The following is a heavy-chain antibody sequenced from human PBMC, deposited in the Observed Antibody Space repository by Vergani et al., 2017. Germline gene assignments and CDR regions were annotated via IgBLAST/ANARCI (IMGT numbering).Heavy chain of an antibody. D-gene: IGHD5-12*01. CDR1: GFTLNTYG. Sequence: QVQILQSGGGVVQPGGSLRLSCTLSGFTLNTYGIHWVRQAPGKGLEWVSVIYSGGSTYYADSVKGRFTISRHNSKNTLYLQMNSLRAEDTAVYYCARDRVDIVATTTYYYYYYGMDVWGQGTTVTVSS. V-gene: IGHV3-NL1*01. CDR2: IYSGGST. J-gene: IGHJ6*02. CDR3: ARDRVDIVATTTYYYYYYGMDV.